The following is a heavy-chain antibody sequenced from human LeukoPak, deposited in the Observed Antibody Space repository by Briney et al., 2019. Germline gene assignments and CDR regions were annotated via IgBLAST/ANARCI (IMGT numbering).Heavy chain of an antibody. CDR1: GFTFDDYA. CDR2: ISGDGGST. CDR3: ATGFGELIHYGMDV. D-gene: IGHD3-10*01. Sequence: PGGSLRLSCAASGFTFDDYAMHWVRQAPGKGLEWVSLISGDGGSTYYADSVKGRFTISRDNSKNSLYLQMNSLRAEDTALYYCATGFGELIHYGMDVWGQGTTVTVSS. V-gene: IGHV3-43*02. J-gene: IGHJ6*02.